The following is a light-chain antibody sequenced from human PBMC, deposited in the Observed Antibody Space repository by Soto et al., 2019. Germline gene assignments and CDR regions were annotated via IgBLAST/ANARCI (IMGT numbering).Light chain of an antibody. V-gene: IGKV1-39*01. CDR3: QQSYTSWWT. J-gene: IGKJ1*01. CDR1: QSISTH. Sequence: DIQMTQSPSSLSASVGDRVSITCRASQSISTHFSWYQQKPGKAPKLLIYAASSLQSWVPSRFTGSGSGTDFTLTISSLQPEDFATYYCQQSYTSWWTFGQGTKVEIK. CDR2: AAS.